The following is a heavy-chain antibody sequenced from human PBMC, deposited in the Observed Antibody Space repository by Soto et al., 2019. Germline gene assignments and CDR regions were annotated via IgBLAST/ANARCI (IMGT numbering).Heavy chain of an antibody. J-gene: IGHJ6*02. D-gene: IGHD3-3*01. CDR1: GFTFTSSA. V-gene: IGHV1-58*01. Sequence: ASVKVSCKASGFTFTSSAVQWVRQARGQRLEWIGWIVVGSGNTNYAQKFQERVTITRDMSTSTAYMELSSLRSEDTAVYYCAASNLTTYYDFWSGQYYYYYYGMDVWGQGTTVTVSS. CDR2: IVVGSGNT. CDR3: AASNLTTYYDFWSGQYYYYYYGMDV.